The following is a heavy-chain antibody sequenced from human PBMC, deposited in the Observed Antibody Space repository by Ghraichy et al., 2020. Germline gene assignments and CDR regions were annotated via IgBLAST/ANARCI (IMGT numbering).Heavy chain of an antibody. D-gene: IGHD3-10*01. CDR2: IYYSGST. V-gene: IGHV4-61*01. J-gene: IGHJ5*02. CDR1: GGSVSSGSYY. Sequence: ESLNISCTVSGGSVSSGSYYWSWIRQPPGKGLEWIGYIYYSGSTNYNPSLKSRVTISVDTSKNQFSLKLSSVTAADTAVYYCARDRGSARPFAGLDPWGQGTLVTVSS. CDR3: ARDRGSARPFAGLDP.